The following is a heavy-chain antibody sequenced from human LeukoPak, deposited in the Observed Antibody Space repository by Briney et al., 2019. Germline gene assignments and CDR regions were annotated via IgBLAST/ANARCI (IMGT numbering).Heavy chain of an antibody. V-gene: IGHV4-39*01. CDR2: IYYSGST. D-gene: IGHD6-6*01. J-gene: IGHJ4*02. CDR3: ATGDTAARLKD. CDR1: GGSISSSSYY. Sequence: SETLSLTCTVSGGSISSSSYYWGWIRQPPGKGLEWIGSIYYSGSTYYNPSLKSRVTISVDTSKNQFSLKLSSVTAADTAVYYCATGDTAARLKDWGQGTLVTVSS.